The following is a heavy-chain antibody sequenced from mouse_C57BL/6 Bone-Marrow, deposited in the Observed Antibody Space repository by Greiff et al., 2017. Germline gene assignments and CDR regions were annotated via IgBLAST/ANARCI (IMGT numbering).Heavy chain of an antibody. Sequence: QVQLQQSGPGLVQPSQSLSITCTVSGFSLTSYGVHWVRQSPGKGLEWLGVIRSGGSTDYNAAFLSKLSISKDNSKSQVFFKMNSLQADASAIYYCARKGDYYGSSPLFYVWGTGTTVTVSS. CDR1: GFSLTSYG. V-gene: IGHV2-2*01. CDR2: IRSGGST. CDR3: ARKGDYYGSSPLFYV. D-gene: IGHD1-1*01. J-gene: IGHJ1*03.